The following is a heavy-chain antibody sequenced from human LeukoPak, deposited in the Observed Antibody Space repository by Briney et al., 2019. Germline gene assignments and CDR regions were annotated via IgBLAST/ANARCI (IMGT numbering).Heavy chain of an antibody. CDR1: GFTFSSYS. J-gene: IGHJ4*02. Sequence: GGSLRLSCAVSGFTFSSYSMSWVRQAPGKGLEWVSSISSSGTYKYYADSVKGRFTISRDNAKNSLYLQMNSLRAEDTAVYYCAKGKDSVAGATNDYWGQGTLVAVSS. V-gene: IGHV3-21*01. D-gene: IGHD6-19*01. CDR3: AKGKDSVAGATNDY. CDR2: ISSSGTYK.